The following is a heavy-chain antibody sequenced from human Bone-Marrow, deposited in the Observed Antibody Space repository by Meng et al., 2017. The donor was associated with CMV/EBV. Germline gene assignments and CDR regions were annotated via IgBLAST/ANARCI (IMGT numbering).Heavy chain of an antibody. CDR2: IRSSDGTL. CDR3: ARQGGYCSGSSCYGGYFDY. J-gene: IGHJ4*02. D-gene: IGHD2-15*01. V-gene: IGHV3-11*04. Sequence: GESLKISCAASGFTFSDYYISWIRQAPGKGLEWVSYIRSSDGTLYYADSVKGRFTISRDNAKNSLFRQMNSLRADDTAVYYCARQGGYCSGSSCYGGYFDYWGQGSLVTVSS. CDR1: GFTFSDYY.